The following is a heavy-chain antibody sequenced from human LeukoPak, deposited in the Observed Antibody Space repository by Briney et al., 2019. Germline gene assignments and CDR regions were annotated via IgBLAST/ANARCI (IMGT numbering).Heavy chain of an antibody. Sequence: GGSLRLSCAASGFTFSDRYMDWVRQAPGKGLEWVGRTSSKGNGYAIYYAASVKGRFTISRDDSKNSLYLQMNSLNTEDTAVYYCAKDSGSGGYFDYWGQGTLVTVSS. CDR1: GFTFSDRY. CDR2: TSSKGNGYAI. D-gene: IGHD1-26*01. J-gene: IGHJ4*02. V-gene: IGHV3-72*01. CDR3: AKDSGSGGYFDY.